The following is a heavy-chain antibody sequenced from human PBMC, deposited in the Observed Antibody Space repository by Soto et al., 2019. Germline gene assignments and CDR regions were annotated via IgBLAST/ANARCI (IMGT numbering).Heavy chain of an antibody. CDR2: INPSGGST. J-gene: IGHJ6*03. V-gene: IGHV1-46*03. D-gene: IGHD6-6*01. CDR1: GYTFTSYY. CDR3: ASYLRGIAAREYYYYMGV. Sequence: ASVKVSCKASGYTFTSYYIHWVRQAPGQGLEWMGIINPSGGSTNYAQKFQGRVTMTRDTSTSTVYMELSSLRSEDTAVYYCASYLRGIAAREYYYYMGVWGKGTTVTVS.